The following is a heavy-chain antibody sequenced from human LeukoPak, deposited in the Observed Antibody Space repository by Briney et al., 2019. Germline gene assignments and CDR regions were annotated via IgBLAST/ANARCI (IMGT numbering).Heavy chain of an antibody. V-gene: IGHV3-30*04. Sequence: GGSLKGSCAASGFIFSSYAMHWVRESPCKGLQWVAVISYGGSDKYSADSVKGRFSISRDHSKNTVYLQMNSLRGADTAVYYPATDHDSNGYYSSMGIWGQGTMVAVSS. CDR3: ATDHDSNGYYSSMGI. J-gene: IGHJ3*02. CDR2: ISYGGSDK. D-gene: IGHD3-22*01. CDR1: GFIFSSYA.